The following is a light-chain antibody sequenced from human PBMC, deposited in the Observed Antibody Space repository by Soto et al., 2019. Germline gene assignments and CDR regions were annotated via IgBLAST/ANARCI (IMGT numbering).Light chain of an antibody. J-gene: IGKJ1*01. CDR1: QSISRY. Sequence: DSPMSQSHSSLSASVGDRVTITCRARQSISRYLNWYQQKPGTAPKLLIYHASTLESGVPSRFSGSGSGTEFTLTISRLQPDDFATYYCQQYNSYSFGQGTKVDI. CDR2: HAS. CDR3: QQYNSYS. V-gene: IGKV1-5*01.